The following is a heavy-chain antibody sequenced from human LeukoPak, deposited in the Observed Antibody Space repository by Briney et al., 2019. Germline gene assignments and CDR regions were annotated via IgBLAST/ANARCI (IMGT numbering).Heavy chain of an antibody. CDR3: ARMRYGSGSFDY. CDR2: VSYSGDT. J-gene: IGHJ4*02. Sequence: SETLSLTCAVSGGSVNSVDNYWTWVRQPPGKGLECIGYVSYSGDTRYCPSLNNRVTISADTSKNQVSLKLTSVTAADTAIYYCARMRYGSGSFDYWGQGTLVSVSS. V-gene: IGHV4-61*08. D-gene: IGHD2-15*01. CDR1: GGSVNSVDNY.